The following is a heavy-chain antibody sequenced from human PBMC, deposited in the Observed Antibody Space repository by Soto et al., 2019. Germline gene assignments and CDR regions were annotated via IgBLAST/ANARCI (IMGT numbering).Heavy chain of an antibody. CDR3: ASFGGDRDLHY. V-gene: IGHV4-4*02. Sequence: QVQLQESGPGLVKPSGTLSLTCAVSGGSISSSNWWSWVRQPPGKGLEWIGEIYHSGSTNSNPSLKSRVTISVDKSNDQFSLKLSSVTAADTAVYYCASFGGDRDLHYWGQGTLVTVSS. D-gene: IGHD2-21*02. CDR1: GGSISSSNW. J-gene: IGHJ4*02. CDR2: IYHSGST.